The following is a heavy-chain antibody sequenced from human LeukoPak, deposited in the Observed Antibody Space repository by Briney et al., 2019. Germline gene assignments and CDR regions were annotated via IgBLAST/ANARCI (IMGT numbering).Heavy chain of an antibody. CDR2: IYWDDEI. D-gene: IGHD1-26*01. CDR1: GFSLTTSGVG. Sequence: SGPTLVNPTQTLTLTCTFSGFSLTTSGVGVGWIRQPPGKTLEWLALIYWDDEIHYSPSLKSRLTITKDASKNQVVLTLINMDPVDTATYYCAHRGFSGSYHFDYWGQGALVTVSS. CDR3: AHRGFSGSYHFDY. J-gene: IGHJ4*02. V-gene: IGHV2-5*02.